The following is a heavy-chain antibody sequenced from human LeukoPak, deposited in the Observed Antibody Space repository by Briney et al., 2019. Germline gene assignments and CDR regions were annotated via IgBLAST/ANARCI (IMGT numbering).Heavy chain of an antibody. J-gene: IGHJ6*02. D-gene: IGHD2-2*01. Sequence: GGSLRLSCVASGFTFSKYTMSWVRQAPGKGLEWVSGICGGGSGSTFYADSVKGRFTISRDNAKNSLYLQMNSLRAEDTAVYYCARGVRDCSSTSCYEPFFRRSYYYGMDVWGQGTTVTVSS. V-gene: IGHV3-21*01. CDR2: ICGGGSGST. CDR1: GFTFSKYT. CDR3: ARGVRDCSSTSCYEPFFRRSYYYGMDV.